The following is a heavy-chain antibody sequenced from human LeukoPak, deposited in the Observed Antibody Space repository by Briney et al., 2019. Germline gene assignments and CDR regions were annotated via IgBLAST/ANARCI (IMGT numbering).Heavy chain of an antibody. J-gene: IGHJ3*02. CDR2: INHSGST. V-gene: IGHV4-34*01. Sequence: SETLSLTCAVYGGSFSGYYWSWIRQPPGKGLEWIGEINHSGSTNYNPSLKSRVTMSVDTSKNQFSLKLSSVTAADTAVYYCARGERNFDWLFPSGDAFDIWGQGTMVTVSS. D-gene: IGHD3-9*01. CDR1: GGSFSGYY. CDR3: ARGERNFDWLFPSGDAFDI.